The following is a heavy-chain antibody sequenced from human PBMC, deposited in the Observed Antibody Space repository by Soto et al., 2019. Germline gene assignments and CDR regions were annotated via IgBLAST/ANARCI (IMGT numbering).Heavy chain of an antibody. D-gene: IGHD6-13*01. V-gene: IGHV1-46*03. Sequence: QGQLEQSGAEVKMPGASVKISCKASGFTFTNYYLHWVRQAPGQGPEWVGLINLLGGSKDYSQQFLGRVTMTRDTSTSTAYMDLSSLRSEDTALYYCARSTMPGTSLPGYWGQGTLVTVSS. J-gene: IGHJ4*02. CDR1: GFTFTNYY. CDR3: ARSTMPGTSLPGY. CDR2: INLLGGSK.